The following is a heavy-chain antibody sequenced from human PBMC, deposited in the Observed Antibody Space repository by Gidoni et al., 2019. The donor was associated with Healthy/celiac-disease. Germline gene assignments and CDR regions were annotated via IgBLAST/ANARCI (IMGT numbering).Heavy chain of an antibody. Sequence: VRQAPGQGLEWMGWISAYNGNTNYAQKLQGRVTMTTDTSTSTAYMELRSLRSDDTAVYYCARVSLGYCSGGSCYSWFDPWGQGTLVTVSS. D-gene: IGHD2-15*01. J-gene: IGHJ5*02. CDR3: ARVSLGYCSGGSCYSWFDP. V-gene: IGHV1-18*01. CDR2: ISAYNGNT.